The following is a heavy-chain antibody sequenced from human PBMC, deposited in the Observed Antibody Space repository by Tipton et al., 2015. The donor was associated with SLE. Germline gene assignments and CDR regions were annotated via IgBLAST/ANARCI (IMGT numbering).Heavy chain of an antibody. CDR2: INHSGST. Sequence: LRLSCAASGFTFSDYYMSWIRQPPGKGLEWIGEINHSGSTNYNPSLKSRVTISVDTSKNQFSLKLSSVTAADTAVYYCARVQQRPSWGQGTLVTVSS. D-gene: IGHD6-13*01. J-gene: IGHJ5*02. CDR1: GFTFSDYY. CDR3: ARVQQRPS. V-gene: IGHV4-34*01.